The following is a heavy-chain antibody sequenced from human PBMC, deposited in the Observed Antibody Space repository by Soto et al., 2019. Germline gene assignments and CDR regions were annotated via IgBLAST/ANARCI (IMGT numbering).Heavy chain of an antibody. D-gene: IGHD3-3*01. CDR3: ARSRGGASHVWFDP. CDR2: IYPDDADT. J-gene: IGHJ5*02. CDR1: ENTFSSYW. V-gene: IGHV5-51*01. Sequence: GESLKTSCKSSENTFSSYWIAWVRQLPGKGLECMCIIYPDDADTRYSASLQGQFTISVDNSITAVYLQWSSLKAADTAMYYCARSRGGASHVWFDPWGQGTQVTVSS.